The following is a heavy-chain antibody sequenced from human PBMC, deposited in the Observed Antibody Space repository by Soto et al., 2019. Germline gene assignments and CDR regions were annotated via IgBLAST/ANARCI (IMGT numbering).Heavy chain of an antibody. D-gene: IGHD3-10*01. V-gene: IGHV5-10-1*01. CDR1: DVIFTRYC. J-gene: IGHJ4*02. Sequence: PGEFLINLCQACDVIFTRYCLIWVLHMGGKGLEWMGMLNPKASFANYSPSFRGHVTISPDTSVTTAYLKWSSLKASGTAIYYCARHTSGGGSYPFDFWGQGTLVTVSS. CDR3: ARHTSGGGSYPFDF. CDR2: LNPKASFA.